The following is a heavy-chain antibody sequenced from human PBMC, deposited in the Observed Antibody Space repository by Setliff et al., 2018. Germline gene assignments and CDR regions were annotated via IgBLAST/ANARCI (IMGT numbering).Heavy chain of an antibody. CDR1: GGSFSAYY. Sequence: KTSETLSLTCTVYGGSFSAYYWSWIRQPPGKGLEWIGEISHGGGTNYNPSLKSRVTISIDTSKNLFSLKLTSVTAADTAVYYCATGDVYDSSAFFSDWFDPWGQGTLGTVS. D-gene: IGHD3-22*01. CDR2: ISHGGGT. V-gene: IGHV4-34*01. CDR3: ATGDVYDSSAFFSDWFDP. J-gene: IGHJ5*02.